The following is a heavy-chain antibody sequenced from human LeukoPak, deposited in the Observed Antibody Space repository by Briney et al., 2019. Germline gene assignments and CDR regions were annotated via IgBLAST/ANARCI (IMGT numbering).Heavy chain of an antibody. D-gene: IGHD3-9*01. V-gene: IGHV3-74*01. CDR1: GFTFSSYW. J-gene: IGHJ4*02. Sequence: GGSLRLSCAASGFTFSSYWMHWVRQAPGKGLVWVSRINSDGSSTSYADSVKGRFTISRDNAKNTLYLQMNSLRAEDTAVYYCAGKGAGGYFAGLLGWFAYWGQGTLVTSPQ. CDR2: INSDGSST. CDR3: AGKGAGGYFAGLLGWFAY.